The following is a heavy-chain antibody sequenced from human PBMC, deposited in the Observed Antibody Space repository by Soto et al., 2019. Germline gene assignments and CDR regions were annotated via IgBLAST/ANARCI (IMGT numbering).Heavy chain of an antibody. J-gene: IGHJ4*02. V-gene: IGHV2-26*01. Sequence: QVSLKESGPVLVKPTETLTLTCTVSGFSLSNPRMGVSWIRQPPGKALEWLAHIFSNDDKSYSTSLKSRVTISKDTSKSQVVLTMTDMDPVDTATYYWARVYDSSGYEYWGQGTLVTVSS. D-gene: IGHD3-22*01. CDR3: ARVYDSSGYEY. CDR1: GFSLSNPRMG. CDR2: IFSNDDK.